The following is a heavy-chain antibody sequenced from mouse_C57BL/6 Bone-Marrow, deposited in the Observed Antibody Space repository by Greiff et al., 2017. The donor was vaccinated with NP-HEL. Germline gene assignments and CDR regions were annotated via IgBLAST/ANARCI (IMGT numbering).Heavy chain of an antibody. CDR2: IWSGGST. CDR3: ARNGGHGNYGYYAMDY. D-gene: IGHD2-1*01. J-gene: IGHJ4*01. CDR1: GFSLTSYG. V-gene: IGHV2-2*01. Sequence: VKVVESGPGLVQPSQSLSITCTVSGFSLTSYGVHWVRQSPGKGLEWLGVIWSGGSTDYNAAFISRLSISKDNSKSQVFFKMNSLQADDTAIYYCARNGGHGNYGYYAMDYWGQGTSVTVSS.